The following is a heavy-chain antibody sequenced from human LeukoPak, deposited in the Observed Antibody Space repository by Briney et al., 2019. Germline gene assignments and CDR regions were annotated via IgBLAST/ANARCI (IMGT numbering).Heavy chain of an antibody. V-gene: IGHV1-46*01. Sequence: ASVKVSCKASEYTFSSYLLHWVRQAPGQGLEWMGMIDPSGGSTDYAQKFQGRVTMTRDTSTRTVYMDLSSLRSEDTAVYYCARDLGLRGVTNWFDPWGQGTLINVSS. J-gene: IGHJ5*02. D-gene: IGHD3-10*01. CDR3: ARDLGLRGVTNWFDP. CDR2: IDPSGGST. CDR1: EYTFSSYL.